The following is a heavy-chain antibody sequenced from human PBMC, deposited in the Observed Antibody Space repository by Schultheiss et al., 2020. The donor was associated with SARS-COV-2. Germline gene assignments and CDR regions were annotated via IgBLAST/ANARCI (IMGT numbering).Heavy chain of an antibody. CDR2: IIPIFGTA. D-gene: IGHD1-20*01. J-gene: IGHJ1*01. CDR1: GGTFSSYA. V-gene: IGHV1-69*05. Sequence: SVKVSCKASGGTFSSYAISWVRQAPGQGLEWMGGIIPIFGTANYAQKLQGRVTMTTDTSTRTAYMELRSLTSDDTAVYYCAKSRGRRWYNWNEDFQHWGQGTLVTVSS. CDR3: AKSRGRRWYNWNEDFQH.